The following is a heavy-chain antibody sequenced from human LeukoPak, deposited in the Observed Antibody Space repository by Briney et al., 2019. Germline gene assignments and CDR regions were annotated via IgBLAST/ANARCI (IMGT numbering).Heavy chain of an antibody. CDR1: GGSISSYY. CDR2: IYYSGST. V-gene: IGHV4-59*01. J-gene: IGHJ5*02. CDR3: AREGGEYQLLWWFDP. D-gene: IGHD2-2*01. Sequence: SETLSLTCTVSGGSISSYYWSWIRQPPGKGLEWIGYIYYSGSTNYNPSLESRVTISVDTSKNQFSLKLSSVTAADTAVYYCAREGGEYQLLWWFDPWGQGTLVTVSS.